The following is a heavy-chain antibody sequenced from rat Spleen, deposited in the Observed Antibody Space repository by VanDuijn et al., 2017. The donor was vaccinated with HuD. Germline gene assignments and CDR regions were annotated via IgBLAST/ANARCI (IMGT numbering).Heavy chain of an antibody. CDR2: ISTGDDDT. CDR3: ARQGYLRDWYFDF. D-gene: IGHD2-7*01. V-gene: IGHV5-25*01. Sequence: EVQLVESGGGLVQPGRSLKLSCVASGFTFSDFDMAWVRQAPTKGLEWVASISTGDDDTYYRDSVKGRFTISRDDEESTLYLQMDSLRSEDTAIYYCARQGYLRDWYFDFWGPGTMVTVSS. J-gene: IGHJ1*01. CDR1: GFTFSDFD.